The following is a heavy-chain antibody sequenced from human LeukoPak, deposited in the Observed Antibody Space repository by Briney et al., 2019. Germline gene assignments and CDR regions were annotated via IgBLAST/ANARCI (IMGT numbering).Heavy chain of an antibody. V-gene: IGHV3-23*01. CDR1: ELTFSSYG. CDR2: ISGSGDST. D-gene: IGHD3-10*01. CDR3: AKVTGSGSYLADAFDI. J-gene: IGHJ3*02. Sequence: GGSLRLSCAASELTFSSYGMNWVRQAPGKGLEWVSSISGSGDSTYHADSVRGRFTVSRDNSKNTLYLQMKSLRAEDTAVYYCAKVTGSGSYLADAFDIWGHGTVVSVSS.